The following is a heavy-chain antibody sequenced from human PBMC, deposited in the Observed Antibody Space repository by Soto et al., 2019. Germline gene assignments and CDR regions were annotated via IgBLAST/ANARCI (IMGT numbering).Heavy chain of an antibody. D-gene: IGHD2-2*01. CDR1: GFTFSSYA. CDR3: AKSPAGYYYYYGMDV. Sequence: LRLSCAASGFTFSSYAMSWVRQAPGKALEWVSAISGSGGSTYYADSVKGRFTISRDNSKNTLYLQMNSLRAEDTAVYYCAKSPAGYYYYYGMDVWGQGTTVTVSS. J-gene: IGHJ6*02. V-gene: IGHV3-23*01. CDR2: ISGSGGST.